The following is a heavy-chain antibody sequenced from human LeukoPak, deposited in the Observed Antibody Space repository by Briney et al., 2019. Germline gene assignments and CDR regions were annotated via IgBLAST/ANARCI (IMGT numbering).Heavy chain of an antibody. J-gene: IGHJ6*02. CDR3: ARDNSGWDYYYYGMDV. CDR1: GGTFSSYA. Sequence: GASVKVSCKASGGTFSSYAISWVRQAPGQGLEWMGRIIPILGIASYAQKFQGRVTITADKSTSTAYMELSSLRSEDTAVYYCARDNSGWDYYYYGMDVWGRGTTVTVSS. D-gene: IGHD6-19*01. V-gene: IGHV1-69*04. CDR2: IIPILGIA.